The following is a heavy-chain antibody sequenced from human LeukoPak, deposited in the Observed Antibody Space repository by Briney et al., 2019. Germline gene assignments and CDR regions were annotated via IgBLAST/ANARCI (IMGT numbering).Heavy chain of an antibody. CDR1: GFTFSSYA. CDR2: ISGSGGSI. CDR3: AKDIPLFPDIVAVPAAILESGF. V-gene: IGHV3-23*01. D-gene: IGHD2-2*02. J-gene: IGHJ4*02. Sequence: GGSLRLSCAASGFTFSSYAMSWVRQAPGKGLEWVSAISGSGGSIYYADSVKGRFTISRDNPKNTLYLQMNSLRAEDTALYYCAKDIPLFPDIVAVPAAILESGFWGQGTLVTVSS.